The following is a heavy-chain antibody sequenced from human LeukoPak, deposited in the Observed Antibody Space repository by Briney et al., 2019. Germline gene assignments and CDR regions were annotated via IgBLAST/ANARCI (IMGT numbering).Heavy chain of an antibody. Sequence: PSETLSLTCTVSGGSISSSDYYWGWIRQPPGKGLEWIGSIYYGGSTYYIPSLKSRVTIPVDTSMNQFSLRLSFVTTADTAVYYCARALGYCSGGSCTRGYNWFDPWGQGTLVTVPS. V-gene: IGHV4-39*01. CDR3: ARALGYCSGGSCTRGYNWFDP. D-gene: IGHD2-15*01. CDR2: IYYGGST. J-gene: IGHJ5*02. CDR1: GGSISSSDYY.